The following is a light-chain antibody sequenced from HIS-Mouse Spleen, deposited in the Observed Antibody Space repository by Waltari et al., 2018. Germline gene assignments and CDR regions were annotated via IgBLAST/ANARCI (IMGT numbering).Light chain of an antibody. CDR3: SSYTSSSTPVV. Sequence: QSALTQPASVSGSPGQSIPISCTGTSSAVGGSNYVPWYQQHPGKAPKLMLYDVSNRPSGVSNRFSGSKSGNTASLTISGLQAEDEADYYCSSYTSSSTPVVFGGGTKLTVL. J-gene: IGLJ2*01. CDR2: DVS. CDR1: SSAVGGSNY. V-gene: IGLV2-14*03.